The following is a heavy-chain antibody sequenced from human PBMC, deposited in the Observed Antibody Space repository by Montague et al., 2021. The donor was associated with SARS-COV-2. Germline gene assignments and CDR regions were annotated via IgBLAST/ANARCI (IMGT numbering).Heavy chain of an antibody. CDR1: GASVASGNFY. J-gene: IGHJ4*02. D-gene: IGHD6-6*01. CDR3: ARSRANVPSRPGFDY. V-gene: IGHV4-61*01. Sequence: SETLSLTCTVSGASVASGNFYWSWIRQPPGKGLEWIGYMYYTGHTNYXPSLESRVTMPVDPPKNQFSLTLTSVTAADTAVYYCARSRANVPSRPGFDYWGQGALVTVSS. CDR2: MYYTGHT.